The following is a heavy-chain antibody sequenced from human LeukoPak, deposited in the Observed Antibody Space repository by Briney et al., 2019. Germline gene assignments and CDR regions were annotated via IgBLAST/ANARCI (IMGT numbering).Heavy chain of an antibody. J-gene: IGHJ6*02. CDR3: ARGRRSSPVPLYGMDV. D-gene: IGHD6-13*01. CDR1: GGSFSGYY. CDR2: INHSGST. V-gene: IGHV4-34*01. Sequence: SETLSLTCAVYGGSFSGYYWSWIRQPPGKGLEWTGEINHSGSTNYNPSLKSRVTISVDTSKNQFSLKLSSVTAADTAVYYCARGRRSSPVPLYGMDVWGQGTTVTVSS.